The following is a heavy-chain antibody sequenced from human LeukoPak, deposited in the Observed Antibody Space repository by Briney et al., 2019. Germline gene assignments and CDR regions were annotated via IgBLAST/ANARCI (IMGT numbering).Heavy chain of an antibody. V-gene: IGHV1-46*01. Sequence: ASVKVSCKASGYTFTSYYMHWVRQAPGQGLEWMGIINPSGGSTSYAQKFQGRVTITADKSTSTAYMELSSLRSEDTAVYYCALVFGLYSYYMDVWGKGTTVTVSS. J-gene: IGHJ6*03. CDR1: GYTFTSYY. D-gene: IGHD3/OR15-3a*01. CDR2: INPSGGST. CDR3: ALVFGLYSYYMDV.